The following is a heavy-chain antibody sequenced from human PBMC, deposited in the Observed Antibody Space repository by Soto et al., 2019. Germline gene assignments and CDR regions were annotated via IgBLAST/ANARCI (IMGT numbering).Heavy chain of an antibody. Sequence: NPSETLSLTCTVSGGSISSYYWSWIRQPPGKGLEWIGYIYYSGSTNYNPSLKSRVTISVDTSKNQFSLKLSSVTAADTAVYYCARARYYPSNWFDPWGQGTLVTVSS. CDR2: IYYSGST. CDR1: GGSISSYY. J-gene: IGHJ5*02. D-gene: IGHD1-26*01. CDR3: ARARYYPSNWFDP. V-gene: IGHV4-59*01.